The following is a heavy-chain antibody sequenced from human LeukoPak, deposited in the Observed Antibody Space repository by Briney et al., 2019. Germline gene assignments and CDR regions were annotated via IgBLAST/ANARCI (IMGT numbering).Heavy chain of an antibody. V-gene: IGHV3-21*01. CDR1: GFTFSSYS. CDR3: ARDLQSGSGRHFDC. J-gene: IGHJ4*02. CDR2: ISGSSTYI. Sequence: GGSLRLSCPASGFTFSSYSINWVRQAPGKGLEWVSSISGSSTYIYYADSVKGRFTISRDNAKNSVYLQMNSLRAEDTAVYYCARDLQSGSGRHFDCWGQGILVTVSS. D-gene: IGHD3-10*01.